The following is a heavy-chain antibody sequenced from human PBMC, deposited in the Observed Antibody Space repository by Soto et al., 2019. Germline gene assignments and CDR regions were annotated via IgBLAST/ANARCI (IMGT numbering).Heavy chain of an antibody. CDR1: GYSFTSYW. D-gene: IGHD1-26*01. CDR3: ARQKDGGSYYRGYWFDP. J-gene: IGHJ5*02. V-gene: IGHV5-51*01. CDR2: IYPGDSDT. Sequence: GESLKISCKGSGYSFTSYWIGWVRQMPGKGLEWMGIIYPGDSDTRYSPSFQGQVTISADKSISTAYLQWSSLKASDTAMYYCARQKDGGSYYRGYWFDPWGQGTLVTVSS.